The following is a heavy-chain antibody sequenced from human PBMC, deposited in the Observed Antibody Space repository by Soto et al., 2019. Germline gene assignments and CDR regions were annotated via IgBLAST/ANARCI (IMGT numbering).Heavy chain of an antibody. CDR2: INHSGST. CDR3: ATSSGSWHYYYYMDV. V-gene: IGHV4-34*01. D-gene: IGHD3-10*01. CDR1: GGSFSGYY. Sequence: SETLSLTCAVYGGSFSGYYWSWIRQPPGKGLEWIGEINHSGSTNYNPSLKSRVTISVDTSKNQFSLKLSSVTAADTAVYYCATSSGSWHYYYYMDVWGKGTTVTVSS. J-gene: IGHJ6*03.